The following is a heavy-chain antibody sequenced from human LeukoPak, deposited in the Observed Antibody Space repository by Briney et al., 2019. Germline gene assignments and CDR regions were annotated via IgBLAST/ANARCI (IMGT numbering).Heavy chain of an antibody. CDR3: ARGDTPDAFDI. CDR2: IYYSGST. V-gene: IGHV4-59*01. CDR1: VGSISSYY. D-gene: IGHD2-15*01. Sequence: SETLSLTCTVSVGSISSYYWSCIRQPPGKGLEWIGYIYYSGSTNYNPSLKSRVTISVDTSKNQFSLKLSSVTAADTAVYYCARGDTPDAFDIWGQGTMVTVSS. J-gene: IGHJ3*02.